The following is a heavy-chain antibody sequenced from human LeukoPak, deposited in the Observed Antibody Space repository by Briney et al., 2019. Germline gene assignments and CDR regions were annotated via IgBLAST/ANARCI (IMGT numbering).Heavy chain of an antibody. CDR2: FYHSGNT. Sequence: SETLSLTCNVSHYSISSGYYWGWIRQPPGKGLEWIGSFYHSGNTYYNPSLKSRVTISVDTSKNQFSLKLSSVTAADTAVYYCARGYYMDVWGKGTTVTVSS. V-gene: IGHV4-38-2*02. CDR3: ARGYYMDV. CDR1: HYSISSGYY. J-gene: IGHJ6*03.